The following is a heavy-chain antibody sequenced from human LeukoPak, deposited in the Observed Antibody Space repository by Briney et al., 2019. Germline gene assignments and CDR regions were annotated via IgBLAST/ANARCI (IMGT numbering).Heavy chain of an antibody. J-gene: IGHJ6*02. V-gene: IGHV6-1*01. CDR1: GDSVSSNSAA. Sequence: SQTLSLTCAISGDSVSSNSAAWNWIRQSPSRGLEWLGRTYYRSKWYNDYAVSVKSRITINPDTSKNQFSLQLNSVTPEDTAVYYCARVHSSSWYYVTRGLGYGMDVWGQGTTVTVSS. D-gene: IGHD6-13*01. CDR2: TYYRSKWYN. CDR3: ARVHSSSWYYVTRGLGYGMDV.